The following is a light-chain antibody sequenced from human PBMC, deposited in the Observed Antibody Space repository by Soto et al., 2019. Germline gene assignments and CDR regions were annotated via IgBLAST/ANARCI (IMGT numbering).Light chain of an antibody. V-gene: IGKV3-15*01. Sequence: EIVMTQSPATLSVSPGERDTLSCMASKSVSNNLAWYQQKPGQAPRLLTYGASTRATGIPARFSGSGSGTEFTLTISSLQSEDFAVYYCQQYNDWPRTFGQGTKVEIK. CDR2: GAS. J-gene: IGKJ1*01. CDR1: KSVSNN. CDR3: QQYNDWPRT.